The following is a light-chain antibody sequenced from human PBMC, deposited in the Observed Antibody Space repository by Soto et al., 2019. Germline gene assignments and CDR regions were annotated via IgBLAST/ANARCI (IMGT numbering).Light chain of an antibody. V-gene: IGKV1-33*01. CDR3: QQYVNALT. CDR2: DAS. CDR1: QDISNH. J-gene: IGKJ4*01. Sequence: DLQMTQSPSSLSASAGDRVTITCQASQDISNHLNWYQQKAGKAPKLLINDASNLEAGVPSRFSGSGDETDFTLTLSSLQPEDIATYYCQQYVNALTFGGGTKVEIK.